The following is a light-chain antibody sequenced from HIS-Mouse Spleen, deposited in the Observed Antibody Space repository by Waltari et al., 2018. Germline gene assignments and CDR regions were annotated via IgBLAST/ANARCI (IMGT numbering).Light chain of an antibody. CDR3: AAWDDSLSGYV. J-gene: IGLJ1*01. CDR2: RNN. V-gene: IGLV1-47*01. Sequence: QSVLTQPPSASGTPGQRVTISCSGSSSNIGSNYVYWYQQLPGTAPKLLIYRNNPRPPGVPDRFSCSKSGTSASLAISGLRSEDEADYYCAAWDDSLSGYVFGTWTKVTVL. CDR1: SSNIGSNY.